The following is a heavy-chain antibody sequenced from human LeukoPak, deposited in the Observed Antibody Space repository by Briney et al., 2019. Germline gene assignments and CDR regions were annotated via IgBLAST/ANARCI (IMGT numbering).Heavy chain of an antibody. CDR2: IKQDGSEK. J-gene: IGHJ4*02. V-gene: IGHV3-7*03. D-gene: IGHD5-18*01. CDR1: GFTVISYW. CDR3: AKDLLMGGYSYGYSGY. Sequence: GGSLRLSCAASGFTVISYWITWVRQAPGEGLEWVANIKQDGSEKYYVDSVKGRFTISRDNAKNSLYLQMNSLRAEDTAVYYCAKDLLMGGYSYGYSGYWGQGTLVTVSS.